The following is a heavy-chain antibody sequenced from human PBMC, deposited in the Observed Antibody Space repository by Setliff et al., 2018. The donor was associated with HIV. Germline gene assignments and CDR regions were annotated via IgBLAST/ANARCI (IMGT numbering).Heavy chain of an antibody. CDR1: GFTFSTYA. V-gene: IGHV3-23*01. CDR2: ISGSGGST. Sequence: GGSLRLSCAASGFTFSTYAMNWVRQAPGKGLEWVSGISGSGGSTFYADSVRGRFTISRDNSKNTVYMQMNSLRAEDTAVYYCARGWFDSWGQGTLVTVSS. J-gene: IGHJ5*01. CDR3: ARGWFDS.